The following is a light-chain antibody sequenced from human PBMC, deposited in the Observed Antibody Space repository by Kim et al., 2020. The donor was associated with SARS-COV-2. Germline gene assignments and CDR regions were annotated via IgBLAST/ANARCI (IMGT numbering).Light chain of an antibody. CDR1: QGIKNF. Sequence: DIQMTQSPSSLSASVGDTVTITCRASQGIKNFLAWFQQKPGKAPRSLIYGVSSLQSEVPSKFSGSGSGTDFTLTIASLQPEDCATYYCRQYNSFPFTFGQGTRLEIK. V-gene: IGKV1-16*02. CDR3: RQYNSFPFT. J-gene: IGKJ5*01. CDR2: GVS.